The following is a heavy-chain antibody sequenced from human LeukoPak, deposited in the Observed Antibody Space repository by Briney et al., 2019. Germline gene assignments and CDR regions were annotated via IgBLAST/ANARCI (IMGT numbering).Heavy chain of an antibody. CDR1: GYTFTSYA. J-gene: IGHJ4*02. D-gene: IGHD3-3*01. V-gene: IGHV7-4-1*02. CDR2: INTNTGNP. CDR3: ARGGPTIFGVVTVQDFDY. Sequence: ASVKVSCKASGYTFTSYAMNWVRQAPGQGLEGMGWINTNTGNPTYAQGFTGRFVFSLDTSVSTAYLQISSLKAEDTAVYYCARGGPTIFGVVTVQDFDYWGQGTLVTVSS.